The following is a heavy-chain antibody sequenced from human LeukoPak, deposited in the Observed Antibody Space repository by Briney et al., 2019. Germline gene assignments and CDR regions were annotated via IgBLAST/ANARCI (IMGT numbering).Heavy chain of an antibody. CDR1: GYTFTMYY. CDR3: ARELGTSTSNYFDY. CDR2: INPNSGGT. V-gene: IGHV1-2*02. D-gene: IGHD7-27*01. Sequence: ASVKVSCKASGYTFTMYYIHWVRQAPGQGLEWMGWINPNSGGTNYAQKFQGRVTMTRDTSISTAYMELSRLRSDDTAVHYCARELGTSTSNYFDYWGQGTLVTVSS. J-gene: IGHJ4*02.